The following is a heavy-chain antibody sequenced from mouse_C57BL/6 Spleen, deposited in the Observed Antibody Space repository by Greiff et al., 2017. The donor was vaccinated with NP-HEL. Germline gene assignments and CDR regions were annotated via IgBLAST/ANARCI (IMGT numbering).Heavy chain of an antibody. CDR3: ARLRGNAMDY. CDR2: IRNKANGYTT. J-gene: IGHJ4*01. V-gene: IGHV7-3*01. D-gene: IGHD1-1*01. CDR1: GFTFTDYY. Sequence: EVQLVESGGGLVQPGGSLSLSCAASGFTFTDYYMSWVRQPPGKALEWLGFIRNKANGYTTEYSASVRGRFTISRDNSQIILYLQMNALRAEDSSTYYCARLRGNAMDYWGQGTSVTVSS.